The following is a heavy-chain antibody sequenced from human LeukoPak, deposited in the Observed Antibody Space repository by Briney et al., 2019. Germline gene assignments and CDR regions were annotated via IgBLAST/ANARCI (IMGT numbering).Heavy chain of an antibody. CDR2: ISYDENYR. Sequence: GGSLRLSCAASGFTFSNHAMSWVRQAPGKGLEWVAGISYDENYRNYAESVKGWFTISRDNSKNTLYLQMNSLRAEDTAVYYCAKSLDGYKIVMDYWGQGTLVTVSS. D-gene: IGHD5-24*01. J-gene: IGHJ4*02. CDR1: GFTFSNHA. V-gene: IGHV3-30*18. CDR3: AKSLDGYKIVMDY.